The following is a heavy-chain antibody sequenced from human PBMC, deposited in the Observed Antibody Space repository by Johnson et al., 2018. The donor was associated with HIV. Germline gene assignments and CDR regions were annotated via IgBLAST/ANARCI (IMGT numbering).Heavy chain of an antibody. D-gene: IGHD6-13*01. J-gene: IGHJ3*02. CDR1: GFTFDDYG. CDR3: ARDWAAVGRVGGMDAFDI. V-gene: IGHV3-20*04. CDR2: INWNGGST. Sequence: VQLVESGGGVVRPGGSLRLSCAASGFTFDDYGMSWVRQAPGKGLEWVSGINWNGGSTGYADYVKGRFTISRDNAKNSLYLQMNSLRAEDTALYYCARDWAAVGRVGGMDAFDIWGQGTMVTVSS.